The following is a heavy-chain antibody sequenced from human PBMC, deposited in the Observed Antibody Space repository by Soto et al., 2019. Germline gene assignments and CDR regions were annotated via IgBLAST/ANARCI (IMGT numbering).Heavy chain of an antibody. CDR2: INPQTGGT. Sequence: QVQLVQSGAEVKTPGASVRVSCKASGYTFTGYYIHWVREAPGQGLEWMGWINPQTGGTSYGQKFQGRVTLSSDTSINTAYLELSRLRFDDAAVYFCARERYQVISDGMDVWGQGTTVTVS. J-gene: IGHJ6*02. CDR1: GYTFTGYY. V-gene: IGHV1-2*02. CDR3: ARERYQVISDGMDV. D-gene: IGHD2-2*01.